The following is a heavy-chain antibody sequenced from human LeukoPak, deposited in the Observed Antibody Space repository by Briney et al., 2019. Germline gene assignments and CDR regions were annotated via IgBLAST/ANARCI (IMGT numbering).Heavy chain of an antibody. J-gene: IGHJ4*02. D-gene: IGHD1-26*01. V-gene: IGHV1-2*02. CDR1: GYTFTGYY. CDR2: INPNSGGT. CDR3: ARDLWELDERVFDY. Sequence: ASVKVSCKASGYTFTGYYMHWVRQAPGQGLEWMGWINPNSGGTNYAQKFQGRVTMTRDTSISTAYMELSRLRSDDTAVYYCARDLWELDERVFDYWGQGTLVTVSS.